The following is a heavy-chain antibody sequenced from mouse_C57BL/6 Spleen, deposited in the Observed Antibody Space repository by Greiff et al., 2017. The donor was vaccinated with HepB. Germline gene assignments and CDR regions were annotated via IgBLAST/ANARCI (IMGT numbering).Heavy chain of an antibody. D-gene: IGHD2-12*01. CDR1: GFTFSSYA. V-gene: IGHV5-4*01. Sequence: EVQLKESGGGLVKPGGSLKLSCAASGFTFSSYAMSWVRQTPEKRLEWVATISDGGSYTYYPDNVKGRFTISRDNAKNNLYLQMSHLKSEDTAMYYCARDYDRARAMDYWGQGTSVTVSS. CDR3: ARDYDRARAMDY. CDR2: ISDGGSYT. J-gene: IGHJ4*01.